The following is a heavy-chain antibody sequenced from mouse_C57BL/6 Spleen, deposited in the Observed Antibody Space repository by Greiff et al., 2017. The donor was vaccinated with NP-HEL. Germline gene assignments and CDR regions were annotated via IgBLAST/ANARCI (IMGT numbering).Heavy chain of an antibody. J-gene: IGHJ4*01. Sequence: QVQLQQPGAELVKPGASVKLSCKASGYTFTSYWMQWVKQRPGQGLEWIGEIDPSDSYTNYNQKFKGKATLTVDTSSSTAYMQLSSLTSEDSAVYDCARRGPMVTTLYYYAMDYWGQGTSVTVSS. V-gene: IGHV1-50*01. CDR3: ARRGPMVTTLYYYAMDY. CDR1: GYTFTSYW. D-gene: IGHD2-1*01. CDR2: IDPSDSYT.